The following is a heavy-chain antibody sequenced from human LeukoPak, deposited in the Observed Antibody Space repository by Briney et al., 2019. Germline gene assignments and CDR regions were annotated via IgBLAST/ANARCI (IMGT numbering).Heavy chain of an antibody. D-gene: IGHD3-22*01. V-gene: IGHV3-20*04. CDR1: GFTFDDYG. CDR3: ARDSGGFGPYYYDSSGIHWDY. CDR2: INWNGGST. J-gene: IGHJ4*02. Sequence: GGSLRLSCAASGFTFDDYGMSWVRQAPGKGLEWVSGINWNGGSTGYADSVKGRFTISRDNAKNCLYLQMNSLRAEDTALYYCARDSGGFGPYYYDSSGIHWDYWGQGTLVTVSS.